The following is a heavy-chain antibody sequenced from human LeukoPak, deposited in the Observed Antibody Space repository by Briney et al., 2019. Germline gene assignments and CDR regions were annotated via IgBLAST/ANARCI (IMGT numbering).Heavy chain of an antibody. CDR2: IYYSGST. D-gene: IGHD5-24*01. V-gene: IGHV4-34*01. CDR1: GGSFSGYY. J-gene: IGHJ4*02. Sequence: SETLSLTCAVYGGSFSGYYWSWIRQPPGKGLEWIGSIYYSGSTYYNPSLKSRVTISVDTSKNQFSLKLSSVTAADTAVYYCARERRGVEMATKTLDYWGQGTLVTVSS. CDR3: ARERRGVEMATKTLDY.